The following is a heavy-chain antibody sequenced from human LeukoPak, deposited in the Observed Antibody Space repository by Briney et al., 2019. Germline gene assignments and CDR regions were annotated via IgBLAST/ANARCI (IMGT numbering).Heavy chain of an antibody. CDR3: ARGPPILFHCSSTSCPKSHYYFDY. V-gene: IGHV4-34*01. J-gene: IGHJ4*02. CDR1: GGSFSGYY. D-gene: IGHD2-2*01. Sequence: PSETLSLTCAVYGGSFSGYYWSWIRQPPGKGLEWIGEINHSGSTNYNPSLKSRVTISVDTSKNQFSLKLSSVTAADTAVYYCARGPPILFHCSSTSCPKSHYYFDYWGQGTLVTVSS. CDR2: INHSGST.